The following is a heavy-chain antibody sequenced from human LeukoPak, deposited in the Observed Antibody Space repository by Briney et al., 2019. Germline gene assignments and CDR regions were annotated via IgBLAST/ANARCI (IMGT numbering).Heavy chain of an antibody. D-gene: IGHD6-19*01. CDR3: ASLRPRGSGWYVPSLRYGMDV. CDR2: IYYSGST. V-gene: IGHV4-59*08. Sequence: SETLSLTCTVSGGSISSYYWSWIRQPPGKGLEWIGYIYYSGSTNYNPSLKSRVTISVDTSKNQFSLKLSSVTAADTAVYYCASLRPRGSGWYVPSLRYGMDVWGQGTTVTVSS. J-gene: IGHJ6*02. CDR1: GGSISSYY.